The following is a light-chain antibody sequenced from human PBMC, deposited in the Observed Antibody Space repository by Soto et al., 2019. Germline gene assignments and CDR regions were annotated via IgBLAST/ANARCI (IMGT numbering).Light chain of an antibody. CDR2: GAS. CDR3: QQYGRSPPWT. Sequence: EIVLTQSPGTLSMSLGDRATISCRASQIISSSYLAWYQQKPGQAPRLLFYGASNRATGIPDRFSGSGSGTDFTLTISRLEPEDFAVYYFQQYGRSPPWTFGQGTKLEI. CDR1: QIISSSY. J-gene: IGKJ1*01. V-gene: IGKV3-20*01.